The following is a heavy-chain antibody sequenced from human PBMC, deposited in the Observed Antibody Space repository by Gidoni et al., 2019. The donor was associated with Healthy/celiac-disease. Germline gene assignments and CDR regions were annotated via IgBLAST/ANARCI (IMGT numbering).Heavy chain of an antibody. J-gene: IGHJ5*02. Sequence: QVQLQESGPGLVKPSETLSLTCTVSGGSISSYYWRWIRQPPGKGLEWIWYIYYSGSTTYNPSLKSRVTISVDTSKNQFSLKLSSVTAADTAVYYCARQHGSGSYYYGGNWFDPWGQGTLVTVSS. CDR2: IYYSGST. V-gene: IGHV4-59*08. CDR3: ARQHGSGSYYYGGNWFDP. CDR1: GGSISSYY. D-gene: IGHD3-10*01.